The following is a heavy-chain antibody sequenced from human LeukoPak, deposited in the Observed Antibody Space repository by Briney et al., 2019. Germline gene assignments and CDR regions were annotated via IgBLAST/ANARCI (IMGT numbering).Heavy chain of an antibody. V-gene: IGHV4-59*01. CDR2: IYYSGST. Sequence: PSETLSLTCTVSGGSISSYYWSWIRQPPGKGLEWIGYIYYSGSTNYNPSLKSRVTISVDTSKNQFSPKLSSVTAADTAVYYCARGWRYCSSTSCSRINWFDPWGQGALVTVSS. CDR1: GGSISSYY. J-gene: IGHJ5*02. D-gene: IGHD2-2*01. CDR3: ARGWRYCSSTSCSRINWFDP.